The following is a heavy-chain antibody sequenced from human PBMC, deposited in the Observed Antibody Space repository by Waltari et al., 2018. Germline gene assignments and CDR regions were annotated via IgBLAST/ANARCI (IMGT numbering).Heavy chain of an antibody. J-gene: IGHJ4*02. CDR1: GYSISSGYY. Sequence: QVQLQESGPGLVKPSETLSLTCAVSGYSISSGYYWGWIRQPPGKGLEWIGYIYYSGSTNYNPSLKSRVTISVDTSKNQFSLKLSSVTAADTAVYYCARVGATSFDYWGQGTLVTVSS. V-gene: IGHV4-38-2*01. CDR2: IYYSGST. D-gene: IGHD1-26*01. CDR3: ARVGATSFDY.